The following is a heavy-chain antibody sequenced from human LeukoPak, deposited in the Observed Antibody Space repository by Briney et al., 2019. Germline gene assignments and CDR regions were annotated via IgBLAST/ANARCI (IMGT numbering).Heavy chain of an antibody. CDR1: GFTFSSYW. D-gene: IGHD3-16*01. CDR3: ARDGGVPDAFDI. Sequence: GGSLRLSSAAPGFTFSSYWMSWVRQAPGKGLEWVANIKQDGSEKYYVDSVKGRFTISRDNAKNSLYLQMNSLRAEDTAVYYCARDGGVPDAFDIWGQGTMVTVSS. J-gene: IGHJ3*02. CDR2: IKQDGSEK. V-gene: IGHV3-7*01.